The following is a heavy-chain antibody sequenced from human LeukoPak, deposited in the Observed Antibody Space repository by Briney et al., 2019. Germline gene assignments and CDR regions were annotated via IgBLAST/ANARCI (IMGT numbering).Heavy chain of an antibody. CDR2: ISYDGSDK. D-gene: IGHD5-18*01. V-gene: IGHV3-30*04. CDR1: GFTFSDAA. J-gene: IGHJ4*02. CDR3: ASAEDSRPDH. Sequence: GGSLRLSCAASGFTFSDAAMYWVRQAPGKGLEWVAVISYDGSDKYYADAVKGRFTISRDNSKDTQWLQMNSLRPEDTAVYYCASAEDSRPDHWGQGTLVTVSS.